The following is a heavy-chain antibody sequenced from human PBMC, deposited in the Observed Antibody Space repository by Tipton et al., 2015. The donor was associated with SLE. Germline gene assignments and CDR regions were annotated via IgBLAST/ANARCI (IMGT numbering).Heavy chain of an antibody. J-gene: IGHJ6*02. Sequence: QSGAEVKKPGASVKVSCKASGGTFSTYAISWVRQAPGQGLEWMGGIIPIFGTANYAQKFQGRVTITADKSTSTAYMELSSLRFEDTAVYYCASIHYYDSSGYFGYYYFYAMDVWGQGTTVTVSS. CDR3: ASIHYYDSSGYFGYYYFYAMDV. V-gene: IGHV1-69*06. D-gene: IGHD3-22*01. CDR2: IIPIFGTA. CDR1: GGTFSTYA.